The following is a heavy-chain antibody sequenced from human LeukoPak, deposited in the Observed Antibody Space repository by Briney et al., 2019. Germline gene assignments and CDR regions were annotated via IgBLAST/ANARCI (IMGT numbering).Heavy chain of an antibody. D-gene: IGHD5-18*01. CDR2: MYDSGGT. J-gene: IGHJ4*02. V-gene: IGHV4-59*11. Sequence: PSETLSLTCTVSGASISSHYWAWLRQPPGKGLEWIGYMYDSGGTKDNPSLKNRVTVSADTSRNQFSLRLNSVTAADTAVYYCATITRGNIYGYFDFWGQGVPVTVSS. CDR3: ATITRGNIYGYFDF. CDR1: GASISSHY.